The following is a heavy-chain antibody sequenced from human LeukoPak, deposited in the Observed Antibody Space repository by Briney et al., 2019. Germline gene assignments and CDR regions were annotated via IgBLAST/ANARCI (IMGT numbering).Heavy chain of an antibody. CDR1: GDSINSTFYY. J-gene: IGHJ3*02. V-gene: IGHV4-39*07. D-gene: IGHD3-22*01. CDR3: ARGRYYYDSSVYAFDI. Sequence: SETLSLTCTVSGDSINSTFYYWGWIRQPPGKGLEWIASVYYSGSTYYNPSLKSRVTISVDTSKNQFSLKLSSVTAADTAVYYCARGRYYYDSSVYAFDIWGQGTMVTVSS. CDR2: VYYSGST.